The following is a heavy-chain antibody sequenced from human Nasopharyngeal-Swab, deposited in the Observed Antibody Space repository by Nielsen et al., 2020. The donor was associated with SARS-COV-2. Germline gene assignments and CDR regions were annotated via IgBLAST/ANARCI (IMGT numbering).Heavy chain of an antibody. Sequence: SVKVSCKASCGTFSSYAISWVRQAPGQGLEWLGRIIPILGIANYAQKFQGRVTITADKSTSTAYMELSSLRSEDTAVYYFAGGTMVGGVSISDPLYWGQGTLVTVSS. CDR1: CGTFSSYA. CDR2: IIPILGIA. V-gene: IGHV1-69*04. CDR3: AGGTMVGGVSISDPLY. J-gene: IGHJ4*02. D-gene: IGHD3-10*01.